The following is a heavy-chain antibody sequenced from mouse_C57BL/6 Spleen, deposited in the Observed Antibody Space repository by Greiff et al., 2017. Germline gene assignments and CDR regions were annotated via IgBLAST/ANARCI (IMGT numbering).Heavy chain of an antibody. CDR3: ARWDYGSSYYFDY. J-gene: IGHJ2*01. CDR2: IYPGDGDT. Sequence: VQLQQSGAELVKPGASVKISCKASGYAFSTYWMNWVKQRPGKGLEWIGQIYPGDGDTNYNGRFKVKATLTADKSSSTAYMQLISPTSEDSAVYFCARWDYGSSYYFDYWGQGTTLTVSS. D-gene: IGHD1-1*01. V-gene: IGHV1-80*01. CDR1: GYAFSTYW.